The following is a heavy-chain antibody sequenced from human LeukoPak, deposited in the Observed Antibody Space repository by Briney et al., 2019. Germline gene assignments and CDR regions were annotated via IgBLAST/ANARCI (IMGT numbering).Heavy chain of an antibody. Sequence: PSETLSLTCPVSGASISSFYLSWIWPPQGKGLEWIGHIYNSGSTRYNPSLKSRVAISVDTSNNQFSLNLNSVTVADTAVYYCASHTAGHGSGYWGHGILVTVSS. J-gene: IGHJ4*01. CDR2: IYNSGST. V-gene: IGHV4-59*08. D-gene: IGHD5-24*01. CDR1: GASISSFY. CDR3: ASHTAGHGSGY.